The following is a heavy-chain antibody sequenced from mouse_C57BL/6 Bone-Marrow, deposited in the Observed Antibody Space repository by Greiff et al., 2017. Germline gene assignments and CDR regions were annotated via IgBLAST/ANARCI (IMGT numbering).Heavy chain of an antibody. CDR2: IYPGDGDT. CDR3: ARSGYYGGYAMDY. J-gene: IGHJ4*01. D-gene: IGHD1-1*01. CDR1: GYAFSSSW. V-gene: IGHV1-82*01. Sequence: VQLQQSGPELVKPGASVKISCKASGYAFSSSWMNWVKQRPGKGLEWIGRIYPGDGDTNYNGKFKGKATLTSDKSSSTAYMQLSSLTSEDSAVYFCARSGYYGGYAMDYWGQGTSVTVSS.